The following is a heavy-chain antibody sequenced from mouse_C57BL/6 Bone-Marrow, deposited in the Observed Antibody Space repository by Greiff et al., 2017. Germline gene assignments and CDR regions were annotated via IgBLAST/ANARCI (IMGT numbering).Heavy chain of an antibody. CDR3: ARDMGGYVLFDY. CDR1: GFTFSSYA. V-gene: IGHV5-4*01. Sequence: EVKLMESGGGLVKPGGSLKLSCAASGFTFSSYAMSWVRQTPEKRLEWVATISDVGSYTYYPDNVKGRFTIYRDNAKNNLYLQMSHLKSEDTAMYYCARDMGGYVLFDYWGQGTTLTVSA. D-gene: IGHD2-2*01. CDR2: ISDVGSYT. J-gene: IGHJ2*01.